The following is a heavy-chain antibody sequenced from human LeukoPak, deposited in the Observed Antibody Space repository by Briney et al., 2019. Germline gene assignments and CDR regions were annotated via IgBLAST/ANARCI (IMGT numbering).Heavy chain of an antibody. Sequence: GGSLRLSCAASGLTVSSNYMSWVGQAPGKGLEWVSVIYSGGSTYHADSVKGRFTISRDNSKNTLYLQMNSLRAEDTAVYYCARMGVHIVVVTAIPSYFDYWGQGTLVTVSS. V-gene: IGHV3-53*01. CDR3: ARMGVHIVVVTAIPSYFDY. D-gene: IGHD2-21*02. CDR1: GLTVSSNY. CDR2: IYSGGST. J-gene: IGHJ4*02.